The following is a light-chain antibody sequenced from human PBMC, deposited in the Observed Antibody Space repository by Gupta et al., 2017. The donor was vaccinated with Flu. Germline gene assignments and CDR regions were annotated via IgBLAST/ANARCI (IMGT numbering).Light chain of an antibody. V-gene: IGLV1-47*01. J-gene: IGLJ3*02. CDR3: AAWDDSLSGQV. Sequence: QFVLTHQPPPPGTPGKRATSPCSGSSSNFGGNYVYWYQQLPGTAPKLLIYRNSRRPSGVPDRFSGSKSGTSASLAISGLRSEDEADYFCAAWDDSLSGQVFGGGTRLTVL. CDR1: SSNFGGNY. CDR2: RNS.